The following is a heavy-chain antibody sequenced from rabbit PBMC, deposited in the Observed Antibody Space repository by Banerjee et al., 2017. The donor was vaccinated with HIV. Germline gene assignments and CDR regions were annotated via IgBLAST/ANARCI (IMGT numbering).Heavy chain of an antibody. CDR1: GFSFSNYYY. CDR3: ARGDADYAGGGHGYGMDL. J-gene: IGHJ6*01. Sequence: QSLEESGGDLVKPEGSLTLTCTASGFSFSNYYYICWVRQAPGKGLEWIACMYVGGSGSTYYASWAKGRFTISKTSSTTVTLQMPTLTAADTATYFCARGDADYAGGGHGYGMDLWGPGTLVTVS. D-gene: IGHD4-2*01. CDR2: MYVGGSGST. V-gene: IGHV1S40*01.